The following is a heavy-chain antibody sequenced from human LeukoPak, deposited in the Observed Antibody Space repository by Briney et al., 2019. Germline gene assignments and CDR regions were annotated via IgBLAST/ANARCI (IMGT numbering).Heavy chain of an antibody. CDR1: GGTFSSYA. V-gene: IGHV1-69*06. CDR2: IIPIFGTA. CDR3: ARGGGSGIAARVFDY. Sequence: ASVKVSCKASGGTFSSYAISWVRQAPGQGLEWMGGIIPIFGTANYAQKFQGRVTITADKSTSTAYMELSSLRSEDTAVYYCARGGGSGIAARVFDYWGQGTLVTVSS. J-gene: IGHJ4*02. D-gene: IGHD6-13*01.